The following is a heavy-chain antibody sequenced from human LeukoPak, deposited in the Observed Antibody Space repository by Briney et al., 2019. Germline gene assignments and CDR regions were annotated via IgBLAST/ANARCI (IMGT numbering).Heavy chain of an antibody. J-gene: IGHJ5*02. D-gene: IGHD2-2*03. V-gene: IGHV3-48*03. CDR1: GFIFTNYE. CDR3: ARDLIGWSLDP. Sequence: GGSLRLSCAASGFIFTNYEMNWVRQAPGKGLEWISYIDNDGWPTYYADSVKGRFTITRDDAKSSLYLQMDSLTVEDTAVYYCARDLIGWSLDPWGQGTLVTVSS. CDR2: IDNDGWPT.